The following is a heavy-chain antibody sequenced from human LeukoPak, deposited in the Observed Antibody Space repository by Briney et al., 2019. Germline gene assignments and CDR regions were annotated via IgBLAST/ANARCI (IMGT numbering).Heavy chain of an antibody. J-gene: IGHJ6*03. CDR3: ARMKIFGVGYYNYYYMDV. V-gene: IGHV3-21*01. D-gene: IGHD3-3*01. Sequence: GGSQRLSCVVSGFTFNSYSLNWVRQAPGKGLEWVSPIGSSGNYIYYADSVKGRFTISRDNARNSLFLHMDSLRVEDTAVYYCARMKIFGVGYYNYYYMDVWGKGTAVTVSS. CDR2: IGSSGNYI. CDR1: GFTFNSYS.